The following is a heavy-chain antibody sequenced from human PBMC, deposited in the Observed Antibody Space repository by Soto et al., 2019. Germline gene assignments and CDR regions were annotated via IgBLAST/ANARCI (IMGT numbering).Heavy chain of an antibody. D-gene: IGHD6-19*01. J-gene: IGHJ4*02. V-gene: IGHV1-2*04. CDR3: ARGVAVAGTGPPDY. CDR1: GYTFTGYY. Sequence: ASVKVSCKASGYTFTGYYMHWVRQAPGQGLEWMGWINPNSGGTNYAQKFQGWVTMTRDTSISTAYMELSRLRSDDTAVYYYARGVAVAGTGPPDYWGQGTLVTVSS. CDR2: INPNSGGT.